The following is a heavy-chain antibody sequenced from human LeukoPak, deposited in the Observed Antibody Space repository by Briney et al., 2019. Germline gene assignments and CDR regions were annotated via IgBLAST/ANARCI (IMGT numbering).Heavy chain of an antibody. CDR3: ATTAELIGDY. J-gene: IGHJ4*02. Sequence: SVTVSFMSSRGTFISYAISGVRQAPAQGLEWMGRIIPILGIANYAQKFQGRVTITADKSTSTAYMELSSLRSEDTAVYYCATTAELIGDYWGQGTLVTVSS. CDR2: IIPILGIA. CDR1: RGTFISYA. V-gene: IGHV1-69*04. D-gene: IGHD3-10*01.